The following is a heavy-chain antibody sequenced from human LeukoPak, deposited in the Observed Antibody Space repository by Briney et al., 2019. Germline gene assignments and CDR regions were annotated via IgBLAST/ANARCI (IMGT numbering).Heavy chain of an antibody. CDR1: GYTLTELS. Sequence: ASVKVSCKVSGYTLTELSMHWVRQAPGKGLEWMGGFDPEDGETIYAQKFQGRVTMTEDTSTDTAYMELSSLRSEDTAVYYCATDRHGSGTSNAFDIWGQGTMVTVSS. V-gene: IGHV1-24*01. CDR2: FDPEDGET. CDR3: ATDRHGSGTSNAFDI. J-gene: IGHJ3*02. D-gene: IGHD3-10*01.